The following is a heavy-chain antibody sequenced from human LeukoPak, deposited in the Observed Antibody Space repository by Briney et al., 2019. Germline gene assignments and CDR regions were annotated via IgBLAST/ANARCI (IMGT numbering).Heavy chain of an antibody. D-gene: IGHD3-10*01. CDR2: ISSSGSTI. J-gene: IGHJ4*02. Sequence: GSLRLSCAASGFTFSSYEMNWVRQAPGKGLEWVSYISSSGSTIYYADSVKGRFTISRDNAKNSLYLQMNSLRAEDTAVYYCARDLAPGFGYWGQGTLVTVSS. CDR1: GFTFSSYE. V-gene: IGHV3-48*03. CDR3: ARDLAPGFGY.